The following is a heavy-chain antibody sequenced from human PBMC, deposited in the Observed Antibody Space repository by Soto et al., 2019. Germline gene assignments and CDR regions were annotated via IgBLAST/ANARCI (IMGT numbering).Heavy chain of an antibody. CDR3: VRDRTALVPTSIDY. Sequence: LRLSCAASGFTFSSYEMNWVRQTPGTGLEWVAYVSYSGSPTKYADSVKGRFTISRDNAKNSLYLQMNSLRVEDTAVYYCVRDRTALVPTSIDYWGRGTLVTVSS. J-gene: IGHJ4*01. CDR2: VSYSGSPT. CDR1: GFTFSSYE. D-gene: IGHD1-26*01. V-gene: IGHV3-48*03.